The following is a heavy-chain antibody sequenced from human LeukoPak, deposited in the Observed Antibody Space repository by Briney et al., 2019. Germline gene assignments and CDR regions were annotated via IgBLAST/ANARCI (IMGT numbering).Heavy chain of an antibody. CDR2: IYYSGST. CDR1: GGSISSSSYY. V-gene: IGHV4-39*07. J-gene: IGHJ5*02. D-gene: IGHD5-24*01. Sequence: PSETLSLTCTVSGGSISSSSYYWGWIRQPPGKGLEWIGSIYYSGSTYYNPSLKSRVTISLGASKNQFSLELTSVTAADTAVYYCASRQMSPRHVDPWGQGTLVTVSS. CDR3: ASRQMSPRHVDP.